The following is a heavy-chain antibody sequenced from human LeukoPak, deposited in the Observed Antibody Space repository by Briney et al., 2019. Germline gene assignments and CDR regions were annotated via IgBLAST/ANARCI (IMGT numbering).Heavy chain of an antibody. J-gene: IGHJ4*02. D-gene: IGHD2-8*01. CDR3: GRGRYCTNGVCQYFDY. CDR1: GFTFSSYP. Sequence: GGSLRLSCAASGFTFSSYPTHWVRLAPGKGLEYVSGITYNGGSTYYANSVKGRFTISRDNSKNTLYLQMGSLRAEDMAVYYCGRGRYCTNGVCQYFDYWGQGTLVTVSS. CDR2: ITYNGGST. V-gene: IGHV3-64*01.